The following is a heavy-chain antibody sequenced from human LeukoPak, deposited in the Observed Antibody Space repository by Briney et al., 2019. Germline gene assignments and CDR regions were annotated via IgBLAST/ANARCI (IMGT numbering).Heavy chain of an antibody. CDR1: GFTFSNYV. J-gene: IGHJ4*02. D-gene: IGHD5-24*01. V-gene: IGHV3-53*01. CDR3: ARTFLSGDGYKVGYFDY. CDR2: IYIGDNP. Sequence: PGGSLRLSCAASGFTFSNYVIHWVRQAPGKGLEWVSIIYIGDNPHYADSVKGRFTISRDNSKNTLYLQMNSLTAEDTAVYYCARTFLSGDGYKVGYFDYWGQGTLVTVSS.